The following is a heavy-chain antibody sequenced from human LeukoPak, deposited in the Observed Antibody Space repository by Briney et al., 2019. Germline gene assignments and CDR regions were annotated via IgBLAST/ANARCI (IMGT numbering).Heavy chain of an antibody. V-gene: IGHV4-34*01. J-gene: IGHJ3*02. CDR2: INHGGRT. CDR1: GGSFTDYY. CDR3: ARAGSSGWYSFDDAFDI. D-gene: IGHD6-19*01. Sequence: PSETLSLTCAVYGGSFTDYYWSWIRQTPGKGLEWIGEINHGGRTNYNPSLKSRVTLSLDASKNDFSLRLNSVSAADTAVYYCARAGSSGWYSFDDAFDIWGQGTMVTVSS.